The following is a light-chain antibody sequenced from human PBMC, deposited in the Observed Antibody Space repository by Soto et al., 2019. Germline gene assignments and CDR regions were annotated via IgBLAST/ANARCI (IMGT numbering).Light chain of an antibody. CDR3: SSYTRSSTVV. CDR2: DVT. J-gene: IGLJ2*01. V-gene: IGLV2-14*01. Sequence: QSALTQPASVSGSPGQSITISCTGTSSDIGTYNYVSWYQQHPGRAPKLMIYDVTNRPSGISNRFSGSKSGNTASLTISDLQAEDEADYYCSSYTRSSTVVFGGGTKLIVL. CDR1: SSDIGTYNY.